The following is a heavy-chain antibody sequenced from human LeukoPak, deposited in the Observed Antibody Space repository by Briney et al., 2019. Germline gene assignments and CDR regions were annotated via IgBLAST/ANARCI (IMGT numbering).Heavy chain of an antibody. CDR2: ISGSGDNT. Sequence: GGSLRLSCAASGFTFSSHGMSWVRQAPGKGLEGVSTISGSGDNTYYADSVKGRFTISRDNSKNTLYLQMNSLRAEDTAVYYCARVTYGSGTYGAFDYWGQGTLVTVSS. CDR1: GFTFSSHG. J-gene: IGHJ4*02. V-gene: IGHV3-23*01. D-gene: IGHD3-10*01. CDR3: ARVTYGSGTYGAFDY.